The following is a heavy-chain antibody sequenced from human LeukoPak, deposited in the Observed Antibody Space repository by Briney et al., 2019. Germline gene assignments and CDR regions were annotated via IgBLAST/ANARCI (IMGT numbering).Heavy chain of an antibody. Sequence: SQTLSLTCTVSGGSISSGSYYWSWIRQPAGKGLEGIGRIYTSGSTNYNPSLKSRVTISVDTSKNQFSLKLSSVTAADTAVYYCARDLRTTYDYWGQGTLVTVSS. CDR2: IYTSGST. D-gene: IGHD4/OR15-4a*01. V-gene: IGHV4-61*02. CDR3: ARDLRTTYDY. J-gene: IGHJ4*02. CDR1: GGSISSGSYY.